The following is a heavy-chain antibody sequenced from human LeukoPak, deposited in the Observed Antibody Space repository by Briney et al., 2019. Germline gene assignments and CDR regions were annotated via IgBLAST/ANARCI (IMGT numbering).Heavy chain of an antibody. CDR1: GFTFSSYS. D-gene: IGHD5-12*01. CDR2: ISSSSSYI. CDR3: ARDSRGYSGYDL. J-gene: IGHJ4*02. V-gene: IGHV3-21*01. Sequence: GSLRLSCAASGFTFSSYSMNWVRQAPGKGLEWVSSISSSSSYIYYADSVKGRFTISRGNAKNSLYLQMNSLRAEDTAVYYCARDSRGYSGYDLWGQGTLVTVSS.